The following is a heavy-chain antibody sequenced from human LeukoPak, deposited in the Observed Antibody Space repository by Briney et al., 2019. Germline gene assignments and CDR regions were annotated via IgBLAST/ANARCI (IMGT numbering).Heavy chain of an antibody. CDR2: IYTSGTYISGST. V-gene: IGHV4-61*02. Sequence: SSQTLSLTCTVSGDSVSSPGYFWTWVRQPAGKGLEWIGPIYTSGTYISGSTDYNPSLESRVTISVDTSKNQSYLRLSSVTATDTAMYYCARDVAGYSRSFDIWGQGTMVPVSS. CDR1: GDSVSSPGYF. D-gene: IGHD6-13*01. J-gene: IGHJ3*02. CDR3: ARDVAGYSRSFDI.